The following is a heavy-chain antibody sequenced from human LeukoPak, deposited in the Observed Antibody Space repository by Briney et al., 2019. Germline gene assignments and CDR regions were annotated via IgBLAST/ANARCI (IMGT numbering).Heavy chain of an antibody. V-gene: IGHV3-30*02. CDR3: AKDSGYSYGTTFYYYYGMDV. J-gene: IGHJ6*02. Sequence: GGSLRHSCAASGFTFSSYGMHWVRQAPGKGLEWVAFIRYDGSNKYYADSVKGRFTISRDNSKNSLYLQMNSLRAEDTALYYCAKDSGYSYGTTFYYYYGMDVWGQGTTVTVSS. D-gene: IGHD5-18*01. CDR2: IRYDGSNK. CDR1: GFTFSSYG.